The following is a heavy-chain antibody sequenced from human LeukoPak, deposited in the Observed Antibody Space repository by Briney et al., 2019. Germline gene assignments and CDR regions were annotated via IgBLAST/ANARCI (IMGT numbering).Heavy chain of an antibody. V-gene: IGHV3-30*02. D-gene: IGHD5-12*01. CDR3: AKEPGSTGAYDT. CDR1: GFTFSDCS. J-gene: IGHJ4*02. CDR2: IRYDGIGK. Sequence: GGSLRLSCAASGFTFSDCSMHWVRLAPGKGLEWVAFIRYDGIGKSYADSVTGRFTVSRDNSKNTLFLQMNSLRTEDTAVYYCAKEPGSTGAYDTWGQGTLVTVSS.